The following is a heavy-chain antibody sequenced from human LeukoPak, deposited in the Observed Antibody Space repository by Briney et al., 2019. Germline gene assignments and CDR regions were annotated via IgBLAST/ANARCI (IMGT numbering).Heavy chain of an antibody. J-gene: IGHJ3*02. Sequence: AASAQASCKTSGYTSTSYAMNWVRQAPGQRLEWMGWLNTNTGNPKYNQSFTGRFAFSLDTSVSTAYLQFSSLEDEDTVVYYCARARSGWPHDALDIWGEGTMVSVSS. D-gene: IGHD6-19*01. V-gene: IGHV7-4-1*02. CDR3: ARARSGWPHDALDI. CDR1: GYTSTSYA. CDR2: LNTNTGNP.